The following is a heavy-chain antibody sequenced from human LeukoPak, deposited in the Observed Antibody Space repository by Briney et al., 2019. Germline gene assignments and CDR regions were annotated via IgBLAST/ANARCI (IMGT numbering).Heavy chain of an antibody. D-gene: IGHD3-10*01. Sequence: GGPLRLSCAASGFTVSSNHMSWVRQAPGKGLECISIIYTAGGTYYADSVKGRFTISRDNSKNTLYLQMNSLRAEDTAVYYCARLWFGESQNDYWGQGTLVTVSS. V-gene: IGHV3-66*01. CDR1: GFTVSSNH. CDR2: IYTAGGT. J-gene: IGHJ4*02. CDR3: ARLWFGESQNDY.